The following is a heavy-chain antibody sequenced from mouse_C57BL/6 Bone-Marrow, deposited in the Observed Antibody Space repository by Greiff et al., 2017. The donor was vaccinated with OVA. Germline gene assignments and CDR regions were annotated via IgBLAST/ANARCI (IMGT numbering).Heavy chain of an antibody. CDR2: ISSGGSYT. CDR3: ARIWGLFAY. Sequence: DVMLVESGGDLVKPGGSLKLSCAASGFTFSSYGMSWVRQTPDKRLEWVATISSGGSYTYYPDSVTGRFTISRDNAKNTLYLQMSSLKSEDTAMYYCARIWGLFAYWGQGTLVTVSA. CDR1: GFTFSSYG. D-gene: IGHD4-1*01. V-gene: IGHV5-6*02. J-gene: IGHJ3*01.